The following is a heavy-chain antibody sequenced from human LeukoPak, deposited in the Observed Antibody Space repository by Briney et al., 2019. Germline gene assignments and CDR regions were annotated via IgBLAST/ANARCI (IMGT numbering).Heavy chain of an antibody. D-gene: IGHD3-22*01. CDR2: IIPIFGTA. Sequence: GASVKVSRKASGGTFSSYAISWVRQAPGQGLEWMGGIIPIFGTANYAQKLQGRVTLTARESPSKAYMELRSRRYEDTAVYYCARARSLATYDSSGYSPYYYYGMDVWGQGTTVTVSS. CDR3: ARARSLATYDSSGYSPYYYYGMDV. V-gene: IGHV1-69*13. CDR1: GGTFSSYA. J-gene: IGHJ6*02.